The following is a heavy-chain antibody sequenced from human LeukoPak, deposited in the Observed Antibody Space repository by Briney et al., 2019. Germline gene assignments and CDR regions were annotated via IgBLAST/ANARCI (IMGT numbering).Heavy chain of an antibody. J-gene: IGHJ5*02. CDR3: GKDGGQYSSGPEFDP. CDR1: GIVFSNTA. D-gene: IGHD6-19*01. V-gene: IGHV3-23*01. CDR2: IRGGVERT. Sequence: GGSLRLSCAASGIVFSNTAMNWAGQSPGGGLEWVSAIRGGVERTFYADSVKGRFTISRDNSKNMVYLQMNSLRADDTAIYYCGKDGGQYSSGPEFDPRGQGALVTVSS.